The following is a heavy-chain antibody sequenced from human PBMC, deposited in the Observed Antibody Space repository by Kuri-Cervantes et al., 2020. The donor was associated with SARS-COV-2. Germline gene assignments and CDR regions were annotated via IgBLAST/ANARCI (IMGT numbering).Heavy chain of an antibody. J-gene: IGHJ4*02. CDR1: GGSISSGSYY. Sequence: SETLSLTCTVSGGSISSGSYYWSWIRQPAGKGLEWIGRIYTSGSTNYNPSLKSRVTISVDTSKNQFSLKLSSVTAADTAVYYCARRLPYYFDYWGQGTLVTVSS. CDR3: ARRLPYYFDY. V-gene: IGHV4-61*02. CDR2: IYTSGST. D-gene: IGHD4-11*01.